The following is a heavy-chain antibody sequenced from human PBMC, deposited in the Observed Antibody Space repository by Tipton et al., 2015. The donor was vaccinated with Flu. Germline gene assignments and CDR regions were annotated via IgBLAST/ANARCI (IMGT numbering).Heavy chain of an antibody. CDR3: ARTRGGYCSSTSYFADYFDF. Sequence: SLRLSCAASGFTFNTYWMSWVRQAPGKGLEWVANIKQGGSEKYYVDSVKGRFTISRDNAKNSLHLQMNSLRAEDTALYYCARTRGGYCSSTSYFADYFDFWGQGTLVTVSS. V-gene: IGHV3-7*01. CDR1: GFTFNTYW. D-gene: IGHD2-2*01. J-gene: IGHJ4*02. CDR2: IKQGGSEK.